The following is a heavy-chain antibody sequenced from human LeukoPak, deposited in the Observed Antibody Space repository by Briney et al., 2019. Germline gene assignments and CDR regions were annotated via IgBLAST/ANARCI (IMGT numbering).Heavy chain of an antibody. CDR2: IYTSGTT. V-gene: IGHV4-4*07. D-gene: IGHD6-19*01. CDR3: ARHGVAVAGMRRTYYYYGMDV. J-gene: IGHJ6*02. Sequence: SETLSLTCTVSGGSMSGYYWSWIRQSAGKGLEWIGRIYTSGTTNYNPSLESRVTMSVDTSKNHFSLKLSSVTAADTAVYYCARHGVAVAGMRRTYYYYGMDVWGQGTTVTVSS. CDR1: GGSMSGYY.